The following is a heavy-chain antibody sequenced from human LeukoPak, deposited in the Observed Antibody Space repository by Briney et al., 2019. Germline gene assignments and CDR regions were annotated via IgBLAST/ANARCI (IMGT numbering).Heavy chain of an antibody. J-gene: IGHJ4*02. CDR2: INRSGST. CDR1: GGSFSGYY. Sequence: SETLSLTCAVYGGSFSGYYWSWIRQPPGKGLEWIGEINRSGSTNYNPSLKSRVTISVDTSKNQFFLKLSSVTAADTAVYYCAGRYCTNGVCYTGFDYWGQGTLVTVSS. D-gene: IGHD2-8*01. CDR3: AGRYCTNGVCYTGFDY. V-gene: IGHV4-34*01.